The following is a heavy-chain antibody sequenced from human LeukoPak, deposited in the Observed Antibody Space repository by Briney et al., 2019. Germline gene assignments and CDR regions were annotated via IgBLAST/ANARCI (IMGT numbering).Heavy chain of an antibody. J-gene: IGHJ4*02. CDR3: ASGIVVVPAARVGSDY. CDR2: INSDGSST. D-gene: IGHD2-2*01. Sequence: GGSLRLSCAASGFTFSSYWMHWVRQAPGKGLVWVSRINSDGSSTSYADSVKGRFTISRDNAKNTLYLQMNSLRAEDTAVYYCASGIVVVPAARVGSDYWGQGTLVTASS. CDR1: GFTFSSYW. V-gene: IGHV3-74*01.